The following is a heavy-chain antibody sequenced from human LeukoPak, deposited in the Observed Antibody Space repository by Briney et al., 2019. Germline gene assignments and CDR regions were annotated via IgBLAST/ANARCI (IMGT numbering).Heavy chain of an antibody. Sequence: PGKSLRLSCAASGFTFDAYGIHWVRQAPGKGLEWVAGISYDENYRNYAESVKGRFTISRDNSKNTLYLQMNSLRAEDTAVYYCAKDRGGYTYYPFLSYFFDYWGQGTLSPSPQ. D-gene: IGHD5-12*01. CDR3: AKDRGGYTYYPFLSYFFDY. J-gene: IGHJ4*02. CDR1: GFTFDAYG. CDR2: ISYDENYR. V-gene: IGHV3-30*18.